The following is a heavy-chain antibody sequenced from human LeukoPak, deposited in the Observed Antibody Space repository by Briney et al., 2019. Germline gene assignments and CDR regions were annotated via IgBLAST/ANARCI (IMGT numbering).Heavy chain of an antibody. D-gene: IGHD2-15*01. CDR3: TTDRCSGRNCYGGLPVDY. CDR1: GSTLSELS. Sequence: GASVKVSCKVSGSTLSELSMHWVRQAPGKGLERMGGFDPEDGETIYAQKFQGRVTMTEDTSTDTPYMDLGSMRSDDTAVYYCTTDRCSGRNCYGGLPVDYWGQGTQVTVSS. CDR2: FDPEDGET. J-gene: IGHJ4*02. V-gene: IGHV1-24*01.